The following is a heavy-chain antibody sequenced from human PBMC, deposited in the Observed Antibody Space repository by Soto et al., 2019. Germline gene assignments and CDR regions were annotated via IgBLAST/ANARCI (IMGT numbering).Heavy chain of an antibody. Sequence: SETLSLTCAVSGYSISMGYYWCWSLQPPGKGLEWIGSIYHSGSTYYNPSLKSRVTISVDTSKNQFSLKLSSVTAADTAVYYCARYQTDYDFWSGYYNLWGQGTQVTVSS. CDR1: GYSISMGYY. CDR3: ARYQTDYDFWSGYYNL. J-gene: IGHJ5*02. D-gene: IGHD3-3*01. V-gene: IGHV4-38-2*01. CDR2: IYHSGST.